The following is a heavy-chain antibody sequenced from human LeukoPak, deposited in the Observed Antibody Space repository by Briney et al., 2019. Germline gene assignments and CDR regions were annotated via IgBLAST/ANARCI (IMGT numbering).Heavy chain of an antibody. Sequence: GGSLRLSCAASGFTFSSCWMSWVRQAPGKGLEWVANIKQDGSEKYYVDSVKGRFTISRDNAKNSLYLQMNSLRAEDTAVYYCARDRQYYYDSSGSDYWGQGTLVTVSS. CDR2: IKQDGSEK. D-gene: IGHD3-22*01. V-gene: IGHV3-7*01. CDR3: ARDRQYYYDSSGSDY. J-gene: IGHJ4*02. CDR1: GFTFSSCW.